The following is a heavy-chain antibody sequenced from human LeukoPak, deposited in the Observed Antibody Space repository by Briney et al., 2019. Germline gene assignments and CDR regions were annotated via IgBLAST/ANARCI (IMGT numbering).Heavy chain of an antibody. CDR1: GDSVSSNSAA. V-gene: IGHV6-1*01. CDR3: ARASYTIPDY. CDR2: TYYRSKWYG. Sequence: SHTHSLTCAISGDSVSSNSAAWNWIRQSPSRGLEWLGRTYYRSKWYGDYAVSVKSRITIDPDTSKNQFSLQLNSVTPEDTAVYYCARASYTIPDYWGQGTLVSVSS. D-gene: IGHD2-2*02. J-gene: IGHJ4*02.